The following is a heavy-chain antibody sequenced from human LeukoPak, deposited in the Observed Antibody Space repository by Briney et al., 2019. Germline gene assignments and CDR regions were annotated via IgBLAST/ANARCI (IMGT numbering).Heavy chain of an antibody. CDR2: IYYSGST. CDR1: GGSISSYY. V-gene: IGHV4-59*01. J-gene: IGHJ4*02. CDR3: ATAHSSGDVYFDY. D-gene: IGHD3-22*01. Sequence: SETLSLTCTVSGGSISSYYWSWIRQPPGKGPEWIGYIYYSGSTNYNPSLKSRVTISVDTSKNQFSLKLSSVTAADTAVYYCATAHSSGDVYFDYWGQGTLVTVSS.